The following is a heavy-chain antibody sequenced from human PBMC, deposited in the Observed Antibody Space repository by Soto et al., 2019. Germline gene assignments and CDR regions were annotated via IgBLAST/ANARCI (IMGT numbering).Heavy chain of an antibody. D-gene: IGHD2-15*01. V-gene: IGHV3-48*02. CDR1: GFTFSSYS. CDR2: ISSSSSTI. CDR3: ATVPCSGGSCYQGHAFDI. Sequence: GGSLRLSCAASGFTFSSYSMNWVRQAPGKGREWVSYISSSSSTIYYADSGKGRFTISRDNAKNSLCLQMNSLRDEDTAVYYCATVPCSGGSCYQGHAFDIWGQGTRVTVSS. J-gene: IGHJ3*02.